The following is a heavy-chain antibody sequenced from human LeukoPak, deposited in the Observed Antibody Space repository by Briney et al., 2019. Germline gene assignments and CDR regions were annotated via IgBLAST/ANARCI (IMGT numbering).Heavy chain of an antibody. Sequence: ASVKVSCKASGYTFTGYYMHWVRQAPGQGLEWMGWINPNSGGTNYAQKFQGRVTMTRDTSISTAYMERSRLRSDDTAVYYCARQGGHYYCYMDVWGKGTTVTVSS. V-gene: IGHV1-2*02. CDR1: GYTFTGYY. CDR2: INPNSGGT. CDR3: ARQGGHYYCYMDV. D-gene: IGHD2-15*01. J-gene: IGHJ6*03.